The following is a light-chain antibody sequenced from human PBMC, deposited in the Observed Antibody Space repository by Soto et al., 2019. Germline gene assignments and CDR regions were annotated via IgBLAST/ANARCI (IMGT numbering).Light chain of an antibody. CDR3: QSYDSSLSGVV. Sequence: QSVLTQPPSVSGAPGQRVTISCTGSRSNIGAGYDVHWYQQLPGTVPKLLIYGNSNRPSGVPDRFSGSKSGTSASLAITGLQAEDEADYYCQSYDSSLSGVVFGGGTKLTVL. J-gene: IGLJ2*01. CDR1: RSNIGAGYD. CDR2: GNS. V-gene: IGLV1-40*01.